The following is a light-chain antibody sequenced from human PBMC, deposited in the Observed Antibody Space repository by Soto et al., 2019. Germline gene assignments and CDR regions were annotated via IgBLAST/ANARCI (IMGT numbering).Light chain of an antibody. Sequence: QSVLTQPPSASGTPGQTVTISCSGSSSDIARNTVNWYQQLPGTAPKLLIYSNNQRPSGVSDRFSGSKSGASASLAISGLQSEDEADYYCAAWADSLKGPVFGGGTKLTVL. CDR3: AAWADSLKGPV. CDR2: SNN. V-gene: IGLV1-44*01. CDR1: SSDIARNT. J-gene: IGLJ2*01.